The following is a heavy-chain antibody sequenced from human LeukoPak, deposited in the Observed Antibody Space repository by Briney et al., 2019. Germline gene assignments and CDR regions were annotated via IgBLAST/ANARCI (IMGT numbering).Heavy chain of an antibody. Sequence: QSGGSLRLSCAASGFTFSSYWMTWVRQAPGKGLEWVANIKQDGSEKYYVDSVKGRFTISRDNAKNSVYLQMNSLRAEDTAVYYCATTRRDWVYFDYWGQGTPVNVSS. V-gene: IGHV3-7*01. J-gene: IGHJ4*02. CDR2: IKQDGSEK. D-gene: IGHD3-9*01. CDR3: ATTRRDWVYFDY. CDR1: GFTFSSYW.